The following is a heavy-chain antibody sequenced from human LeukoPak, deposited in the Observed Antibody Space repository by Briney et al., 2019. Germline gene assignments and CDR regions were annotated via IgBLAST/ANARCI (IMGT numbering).Heavy chain of an antibody. D-gene: IGHD3-3*01. CDR2: IYGDDFDT. Sequence: GESLKISCQASGYPFGNYWIGWVRQKSGKGLEWMGIIYGDDFDTRYSPSFQGQVTISADKSNRTAYLHWSSLKASDTAIYFCARSEWLLPRGEFDFWGQGTRVVVSS. CDR3: ARSEWLLPRGEFDF. J-gene: IGHJ4*02. CDR1: GYPFGNYW. V-gene: IGHV5-51*01.